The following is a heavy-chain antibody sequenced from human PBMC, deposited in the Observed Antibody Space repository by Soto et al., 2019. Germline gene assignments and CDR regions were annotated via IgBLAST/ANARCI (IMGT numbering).Heavy chain of an antibody. Sequence: EVQLVESGGGLVQPGGSLRLSCAASGFTFSSFGMNWVRQAPGKGLEWVSYISSSGSSVHYADSVKGRFTISRDNAKNSLFLQVNSLRDEDTAVYYCARDLTTSTWPYSFQYWGQGTLVTVSS. CDR2: ISSSGSSV. V-gene: IGHV3-48*02. CDR1: GFTFSSFG. D-gene: IGHD2-2*01. CDR3: ARDLTTSTWPYSFQY. J-gene: IGHJ4*02.